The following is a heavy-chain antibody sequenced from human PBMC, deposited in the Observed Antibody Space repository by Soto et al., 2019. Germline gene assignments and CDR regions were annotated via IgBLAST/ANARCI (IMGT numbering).Heavy chain of an antibody. CDR2: IYPGDSDT. V-gene: IGHV5-51*01. D-gene: IGHD1-1*01. CDR1: GYSFSNSW. CDR3: ARQREHYYYMDV. Sequence: PGESLKISCKGSGYSFSNSWIGWVRQMPGKGLEWMGIIYPGDSDTRYSPSFRGQVTISADKSISTAYLQWSSLKASDTAMYYCARQREHYYYMDVWGKGTTVTVSS. J-gene: IGHJ6*03.